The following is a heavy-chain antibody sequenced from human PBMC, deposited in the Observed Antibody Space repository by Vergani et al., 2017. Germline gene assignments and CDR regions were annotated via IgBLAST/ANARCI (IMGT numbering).Heavy chain of an antibody. Sequence: QVQLVQSGAEVKKPGASVKVSCEASGYTFTSYGISWVRQAPGQGLEWMGWISAYNGNTNYAQKLQGRVTMTTDTSTSTAYMELRSLRSDDTAVYYCARDLSPITIFGVVSPHEIDYWGQGTLVTVSS. CDR1: GYTFTSYG. CDR3: ARDLSPITIFGVVSPHEIDY. D-gene: IGHD3-3*01. J-gene: IGHJ4*02. V-gene: IGHV1-18*01. CDR2: ISAYNGNT.